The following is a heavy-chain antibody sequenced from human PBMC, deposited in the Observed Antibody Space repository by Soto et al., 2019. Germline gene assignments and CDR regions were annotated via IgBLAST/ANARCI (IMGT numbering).Heavy chain of an antibody. CDR3: ARDGDNYYGMDV. CDR2: IIPIFGTA. J-gene: IGHJ6*02. V-gene: IGHV1-69*13. D-gene: IGHD3-9*01. CDR1: GGTFSSYA. Sequence: ASVKVSCKASGGTFSSYAISWVRQAPGQGLEWMGGIIPIFGTANYAQKFQGRVTITADESTSTAYMELSSLRSEDTAVYYCARDGDNYYGMDVWGQGTTVTVSS.